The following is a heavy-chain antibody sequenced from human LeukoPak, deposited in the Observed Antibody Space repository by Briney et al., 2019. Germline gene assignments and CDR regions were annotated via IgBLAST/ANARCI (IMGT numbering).Heavy chain of an antibody. D-gene: IGHD3-22*01. V-gene: IGHV3-7*01. CDR2: IKQDGSEK. CDR1: GFTFSSYW. J-gene: IGHJ4*02. Sequence: GGSLRLSCAASGFTFSSYWMSWVRQVPGKGLEWVANIKQDGSEKYYVDSVKGRFTISRDNAKNSLYLQMNSLRAEDTAVYYCAREGNSGYYPYWGQGILVTVSS. CDR3: AREGNSGYYPY.